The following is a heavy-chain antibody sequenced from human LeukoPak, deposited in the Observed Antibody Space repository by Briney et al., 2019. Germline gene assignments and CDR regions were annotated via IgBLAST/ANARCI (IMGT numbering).Heavy chain of an antibody. D-gene: IGHD3-10*01. V-gene: IGHV3-11*06. Sequence: GGSLRLSCAASGFTFSDYYMSWIRQAPGKGLEWVSYISSSSSYTNYADSVKGRFTISRDNAKNSLYLQMNSLRAEDTAVCYCARDNGSGSYAFDYWGQGTLVTVPS. CDR2: ISSSSSYT. CDR1: GFTFSDYY. J-gene: IGHJ4*02. CDR3: ARDNGSGSYAFDY.